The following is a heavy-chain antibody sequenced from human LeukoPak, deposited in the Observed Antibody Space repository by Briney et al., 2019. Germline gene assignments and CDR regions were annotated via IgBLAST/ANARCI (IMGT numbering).Heavy chain of an antibody. CDR1: GYTFTGYY. CDR3: ARDLEYSSSSEWGY. Sequence: GASVKVSCKASGYTFTGYYMHWVSQAPGQGLEWMGWINPNSGGTNYAQKLQGRVTMTTDTSTGTAYMELRSLRSDDTAVYYCARDLEYSSSSEWGYWGQGTLVTVSS. CDR2: INPNSGGT. D-gene: IGHD6-6*01. V-gene: IGHV1-2*02. J-gene: IGHJ4*02.